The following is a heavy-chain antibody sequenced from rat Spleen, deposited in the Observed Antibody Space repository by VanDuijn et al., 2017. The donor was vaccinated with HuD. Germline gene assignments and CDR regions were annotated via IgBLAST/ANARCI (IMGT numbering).Heavy chain of an antibody. CDR1: GFSLTANH. Sequence: QVQLKESGPGLVQPSQTLSLTCTVSGFSLTANHVHWVRQPPGKGLEWMGVMWSDGDTSFNSVLKSRLSINRDTSKSQVFLKMSSLQTEDTATYYCARDAGILRYWGQGVMVTVSS. V-gene: IGHV2-32*01. D-gene: IGHD1-6*01. J-gene: IGHJ2*01. CDR3: ARDAGILRY. CDR2: MWSDGDT.